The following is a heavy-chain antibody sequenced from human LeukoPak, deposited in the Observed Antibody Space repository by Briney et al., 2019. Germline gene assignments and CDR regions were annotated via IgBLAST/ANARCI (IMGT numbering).Heavy chain of an antibody. CDR3: ARVRYYFDY. CDR2: INHSGST. CDR1: GGSFSGYY. V-gene: IGHV4-34*01. Sequence: SETLSLTCAVYGGSFSGYYWSWIRQPPGKGLEWIGEINHSGSTNYNPSLKSRVTISVDTSKNQFSLKLSSVTAADTAVYYCARVRYYFDYWGQGTLVTVSS. J-gene: IGHJ4*02.